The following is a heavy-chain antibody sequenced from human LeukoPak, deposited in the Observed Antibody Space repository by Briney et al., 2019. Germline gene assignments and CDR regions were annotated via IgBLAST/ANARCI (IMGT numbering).Heavy chain of an antibody. CDR2: ISYDGSNK. Sequence: GRSLRLSCAASGFTFSSYAMHWVRQAPGKGLEWVAVISYDGSNKYYADSVKGRFTISRGNSKNTLYLQMNSLRAEDTAVYYCARERLVRGNWFDPWGQGTLVTVSS. CDR3: ARERLVRGNWFDP. J-gene: IGHJ5*02. V-gene: IGHV3-30-3*01. D-gene: IGHD3-10*01. CDR1: GFTFSSYA.